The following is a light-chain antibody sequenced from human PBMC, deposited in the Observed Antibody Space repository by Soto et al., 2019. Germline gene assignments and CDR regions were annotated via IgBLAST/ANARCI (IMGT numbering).Light chain of an antibody. CDR3: SSYTSSSTLEV. V-gene: IGLV2-14*01. Sequence: GGYNYVSWYQQHPGKAPKLMIYEVSNRPSGVSNRFSGSKSGNTASLTISGLQAEDEADYYCSSYTSSSTLEVFGTGTKV. CDR2: EVS. J-gene: IGLJ1*01. CDR1: GGYNY.